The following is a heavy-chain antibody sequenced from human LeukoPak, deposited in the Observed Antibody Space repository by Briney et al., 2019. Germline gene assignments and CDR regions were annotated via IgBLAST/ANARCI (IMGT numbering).Heavy chain of an antibody. CDR3: ARAGPTDS. J-gene: IGHJ4*02. Sequence: GASLQICGEGSGSIFTSYWIGGGRPVPGKGEGGVGIIYRGDSDTKNSPSWQGQVTISADKSSSTRYLKWSSLKASDTAMYYCARAGPTDSWGQGTLVTVSS. V-gene: IGHV5-51*01. CDR1: GSIFTSYW. CDR2: IYRGDSDT.